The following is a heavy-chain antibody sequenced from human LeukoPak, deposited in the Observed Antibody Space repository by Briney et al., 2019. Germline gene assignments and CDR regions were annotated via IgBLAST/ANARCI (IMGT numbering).Heavy chain of an antibody. CDR1: EFTFNTYT. CDR3: ASRGPTGH. V-gene: IGHV3-21*01. Sequence: GGSLRLSCAAAEFTFNTYTMIWVRQAPGKGLEWVSSIHTSGDIYYADSVKGRFTISRDDANNSLFLQMNSLRAEDTAVYYCASRGPTGHWGQGTLVTVSS. D-gene: IGHD7-27*01. CDR2: IHTSGDI. J-gene: IGHJ4*02.